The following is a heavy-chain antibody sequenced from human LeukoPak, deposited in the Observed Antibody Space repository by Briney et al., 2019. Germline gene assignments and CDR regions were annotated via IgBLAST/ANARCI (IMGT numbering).Heavy chain of an antibody. J-gene: IGHJ4*02. CDR2: MNPNSGNT. D-gene: IGHD6-13*01. CDR3: ARDAPAAAGTGTPFDY. Sequence: ASVKVSCKASGYTFTSYDINWVRQATGQGLEWMGWMNPNSGNTGYAQKFQGRVTMTRNTSISTAYMELSSLRSEDTAVYYCARDAPAAAGTGTPFDYWGQGTLVTVAS. V-gene: IGHV1-8*01. CDR1: GYTFTSYD.